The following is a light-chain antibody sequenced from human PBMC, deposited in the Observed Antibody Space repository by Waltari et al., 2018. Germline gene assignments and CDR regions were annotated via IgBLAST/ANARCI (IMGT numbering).Light chain of an antibody. J-gene: IGLJ2*01. CDR1: SSDVGGYNF. CDR2: EVY. V-gene: IGLV2-14*01. CDR3: SSYTSRGTLV. Sequence: QSALTQPASVSGSPGQSITISCTGTSSDVGGYNFVSWYQQDPGKPPTLIIYEVYNRPSGVSNRSAGSKSGNRASLTISGLQTEDEADYYCSSYTSRGTLVFGGGTKLTVL.